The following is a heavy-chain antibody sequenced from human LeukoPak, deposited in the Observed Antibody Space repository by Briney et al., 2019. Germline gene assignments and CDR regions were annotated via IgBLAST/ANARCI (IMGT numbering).Heavy chain of an antibody. CDR3: ASVFRYDIEDAFDI. CDR2: ISAYNGNT. CDR1: GYTFTTYG. Sequence: GASVKVSCKASGYTFTTYGISWVRQAPGQGLEWMGWISAYNGNTNYAQKLQGRVTMTTDTSTSTAYMELRSLRSDDTAVYYCASVFRYDIEDAFDIWGQGTMVTVSS. D-gene: IGHD3-9*01. J-gene: IGHJ3*02. V-gene: IGHV1-18*01.